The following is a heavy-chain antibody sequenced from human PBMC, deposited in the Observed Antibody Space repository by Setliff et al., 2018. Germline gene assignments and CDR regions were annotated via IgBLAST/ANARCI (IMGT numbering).Heavy chain of an antibody. Sequence: PSETLSLTCTVSGASVSGNSYYWGWIRQPPGKGLEWIASTYYSGNTYYNPSLKSRLRVSMDSSKNQFYLDLSSVTAADTAVYYCARDRRGGYGAINWFDPWGQGTLVTVSS. CDR1: GASVSGNSYY. CDR2: TYYSGNT. J-gene: IGHJ5*02. V-gene: IGHV4-39*07. D-gene: IGHD3-16*01. CDR3: ARDRRGGYGAINWFDP.